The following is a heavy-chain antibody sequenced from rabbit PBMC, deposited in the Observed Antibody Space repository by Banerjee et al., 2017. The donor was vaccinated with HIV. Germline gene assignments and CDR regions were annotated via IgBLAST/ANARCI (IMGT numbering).Heavy chain of an antibody. J-gene: IGHJ4*01. CDR2: IYTGSGAT. D-gene: IGHD4-1*01. Sequence: QQQLEESGGGLVKPGGSLTLTCKASGLDFSSSYWICWVRQAPGKGLEWIGCIYTGSGATYYANWVNGRFPISKTTSLDTVDLKMTSLTAVDTATYFCARDTGAFNDFNLWGQGTLVTVS. V-gene: IGHV1S43*01. CDR1: GLDFSSSYW. CDR3: ARDTGAFNDFNL.